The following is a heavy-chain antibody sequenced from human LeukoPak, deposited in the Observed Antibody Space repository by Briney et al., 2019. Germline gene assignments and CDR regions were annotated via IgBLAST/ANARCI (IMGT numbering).Heavy chain of an antibody. CDR3: ATGVGQGSGSYYNGNDAFDI. D-gene: IGHD3-10*01. CDR2: FDPEDGET. CDR1: GYTLTELS. Sequence: ASVKVSCKVSGYTLTELSMHWVRQAPGKGREWMGGFDPEDGETIYAQKLQGRVTMTEDTSTDTAYMELSSLRSEDTAVYYCATGVGQGSGSYYNGNDAFDIWGQGTMVTVSS. J-gene: IGHJ3*02. V-gene: IGHV1-24*01.